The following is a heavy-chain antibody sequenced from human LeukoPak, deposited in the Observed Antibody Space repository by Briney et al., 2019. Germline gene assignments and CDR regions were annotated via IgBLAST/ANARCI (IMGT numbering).Heavy chain of an antibody. D-gene: IGHD3-10*01. CDR2: ICGRGSTK. V-gene: IGHV3-48*03. J-gene: IGHJ4*02. CDR1: GFNFNTYE. Sequence: GGSLRLSCAASGFNFNTYEMNWVRQAPGKGLEWVSYICGRGSTKYYADSVKGRFTISRDNAENSLYLQMNGLRAEDTAVYYCARVVVRGVLILRYWGQGTLVTVSS. CDR3: ARVVVRGVLILRY.